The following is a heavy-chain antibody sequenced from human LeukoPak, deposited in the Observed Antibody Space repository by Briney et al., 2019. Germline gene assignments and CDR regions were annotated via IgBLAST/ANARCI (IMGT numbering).Heavy chain of an antibody. CDR3: ARAPTTLYDSESFSY. J-gene: IGHJ4*02. CDR2: IYYSGIT. Sequence: PSETLSLTCTVSGDSISSRSYYWGWIRQPPGKGLEWIGSIYYSGITYYNPSLKSRVTISVDTSKNQFSLRLSSVTAADTAVYYCARAPTTLYDSESFSYWGQGTLVTVSS. V-gene: IGHV4-39*01. CDR1: GDSISSRSYY. D-gene: IGHD3-10*01.